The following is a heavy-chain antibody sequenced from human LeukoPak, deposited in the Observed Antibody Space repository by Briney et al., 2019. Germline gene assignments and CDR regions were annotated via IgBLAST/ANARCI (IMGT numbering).Heavy chain of an antibody. D-gene: IGHD3-10*01. J-gene: IGHJ6*03. Sequence: GGSLRLSCAASGFTFSSYWMSWVRQAPGKGLEWVANIKQDGSEKYYVDSVKGRFTISRGNAKNSLYLQMNSLRAEDTAVYYCARQLGSAYYYYYYMDVWGKGTTVTVSS. V-gene: IGHV3-7*01. CDR2: IKQDGSEK. CDR1: GFTFSSYW. CDR3: ARQLGSAYYYYYYMDV.